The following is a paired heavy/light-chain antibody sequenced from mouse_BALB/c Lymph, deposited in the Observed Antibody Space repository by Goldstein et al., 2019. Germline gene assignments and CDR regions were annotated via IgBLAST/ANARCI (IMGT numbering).Heavy chain of an antibody. CDR1: GFSLTDYG. J-gene: IGHJ3*01. V-gene: IGHV2-6-5*01. D-gene: IGHD4-1*02. CDR3: AKHSTGTGFAY. CDR2: IWGGGST. Sequence: QVQLKESGPGLVAPSQSLSITCTVSGFSLTDYGVSWIRQPPGKGLEWLGVIWGGGSTYYNSALKSRLSISKDNSKSQVFLKMNSLQTDDTAMYYCAKHSTGTGFAYWGQGTLVTVSA.
Light chain of an antibody. CDR2: AAT. J-gene: IGKJ1*01. CDR3: QQLYSTPWT. V-gene: IGKV12-98*01. CDR1: QTIGTW. Sequence: DIQMTQSPASQSASLGESVTITCLASQTIGTWLAWYQQKPGKSPQLLIYAATSLADGVPSRFSGSGSGTKFSFKISSLQAEDFVSYYCQQLYSTPWTFGGGTKLEIK.